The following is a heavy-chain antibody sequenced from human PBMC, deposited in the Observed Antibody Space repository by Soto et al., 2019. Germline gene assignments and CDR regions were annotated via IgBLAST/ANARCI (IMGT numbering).Heavy chain of an antibody. CDR2: ISAYNANT. CDR3: ARDQGPDTGGYDIYYFDY. CDR1: GYIFSSYG. Sequence: ASVKVSCKASGYIFSSYGISWVRQAPGQGLEWMGWISAYNANTNYAQKLQGRVTMTTDTSTSTAYMELRSLTSDDTAVYYCARDQGPDTGGYDIYYFDYWGQGTLVTVSS. J-gene: IGHJ4*02. V-gene: IGHV1-18*01. D-gene: IGHD5-12*01.